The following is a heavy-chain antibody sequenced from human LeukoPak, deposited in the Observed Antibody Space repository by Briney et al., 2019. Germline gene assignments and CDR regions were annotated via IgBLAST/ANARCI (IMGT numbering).Heavy chain of an antibody. J-gene: IGHJ4*02. CDR2: IYYSGSA. CDR3: ARRGYDSSGYYYAY. Sequence: SETLSLTYTGSGVSISSSSYYWGWIRQPPGKGLEWIGSIYYSGSAYYNPSLKSRVTISVDTSKNQFSLKLSSVTAADTAVYYCARRGYDSSGYYYAYWGQGTLVTVSS. CDR1: GVSISSSSYY. V-gene: IGHV4-39*01. D-gene: IGHD3-22*01.